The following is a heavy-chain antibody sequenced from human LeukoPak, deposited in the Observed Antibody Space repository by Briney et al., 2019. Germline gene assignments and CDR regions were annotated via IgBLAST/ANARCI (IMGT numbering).Heavy chain of an antibody. CDR3: ARDPYGSGNCYFDY. CDR1: GYIFSDYY. J-gene: IGHJ4*02. D-gene: IGHD3-10*01. CDR2: INPNSGGT. V-gene: IGHV1-2*02. Sequence: ASVIVSCKASGYIFSDYYMHWVRQAPGQGLEWMGWINPNSGGTNYAQNFQGRVTMTRDTSIGTAYMELSGLKSDDTAVYYCARDPYGSGNCYFDYWGQGTLVTVSS.